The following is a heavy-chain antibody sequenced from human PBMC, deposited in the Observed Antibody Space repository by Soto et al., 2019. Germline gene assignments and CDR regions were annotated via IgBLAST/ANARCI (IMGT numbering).Heavy chain of an antibody. CDR3: VREVGIDVKKYFDP. CDR1: GGSISSYY. V-gene: IGHV4-59*01. CDR2: IYYSGST. D-gene: IGHD2-2*01. J-gene: IGHJ5*02. Sequence: SDTLSLTCTVSGGSISSYYWSWIRQPPGKGLEWIGYIYYSGSTNYNPSLKSRVTISVDTSKDQFSLKLSSVTAADTAVYYCVREVGIDVKKYFDPWGQGTQVTVSS.